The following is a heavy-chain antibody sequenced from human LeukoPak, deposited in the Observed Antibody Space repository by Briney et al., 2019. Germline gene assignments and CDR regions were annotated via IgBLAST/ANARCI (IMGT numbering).Heavy chain of an antibody. V-gene: IGHV4-59*01. CDR2: IYYSGST. D-gene: IGHD3-10*01. CDR1: GGSITPYY. J-gene: IGHJ5*02. Sequence: SETLSLTCTVSGGSITPYYWSWIRQPPGKGLEWIGYIYYSGSTNYNPSLKSRVTISVDTSNNQFSLKLSSVTAADTAVYYCASSTRSWFDPWGQGTLVTVSS. CDR3: ASSTRSWFDP.